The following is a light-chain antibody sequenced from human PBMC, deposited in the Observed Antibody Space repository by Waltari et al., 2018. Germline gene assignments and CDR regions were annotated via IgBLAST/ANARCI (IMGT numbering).Light chain of an antibody. J-gene: IGKJ4*01. CDR1: QGISNS. CDR2: AAS. CDR3: QLYYGDSLT. Sequence: IQMPQSPSSLSPSVGDTVTITCRASQGISNSLAWYQQKPGEAPKLLLSAASRLESGVPSRFSGSGSGTDYTLTISRLQPEDLATYFCQLYYGDSLTFGGGTKVEIK. V-gene: IGKV1-NL1*01.